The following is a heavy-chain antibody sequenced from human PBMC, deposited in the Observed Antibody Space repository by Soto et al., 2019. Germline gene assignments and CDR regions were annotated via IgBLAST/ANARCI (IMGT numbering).Heavy chain of an antibody. D-gene: IGHD6-19*01. J-gene: IGHJ5*02. V-gene: IGHV3-33*01. CDR3: ARAPSSGLNWFDP. CDR1: GFTFSSYG. Sequence: PGGSLRLSCAASGFTFSSYGMHWVRQAPGKGLEWVAVIWYDGSNKYYADSVKGRFTISRDNSKNTLYLQMNSLRAEDTAVYYCARAPSSGLNWFDPWGQGTLVTVSA. CDR2: IWYDGSNK.